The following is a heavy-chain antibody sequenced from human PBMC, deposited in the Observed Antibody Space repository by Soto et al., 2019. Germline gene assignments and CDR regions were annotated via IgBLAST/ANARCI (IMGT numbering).Heavy chain of an antibody. J-gene: IGHJ4*02. CDR2: INPILSMS. V-gene: IGHV1-69*02. D-gene: IGHD3-10*01. CDR3: ASSYGSGYRAFDY. Sequence: QVQLVQSGAEVKKPGSSVRVSCKASGDTFTFYSINWVRQAPGLGLEWMGRINPILSMSNYAQRLQGRVTMPADKSTSTAYMELSRLRSEDTAMYYCASSYGSGYRAFDYWGQVALVTVSS. CDR1: GDTFTFYS.